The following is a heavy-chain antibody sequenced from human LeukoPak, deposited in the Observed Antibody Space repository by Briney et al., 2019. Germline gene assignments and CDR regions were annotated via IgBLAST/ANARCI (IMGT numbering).Heavy chain of an antibody. V-gene: IGHV3-30*04. J-gene: IGHJ4*02. Sequence: GGSLRLSCAASGFTFSSYAMHWVRQAPGKGLEWVAVISYDGSNKYYADSVKGRFTISRDNSKNTPYLQMNSLRAEDTAVYYCAKGTGRVDYWGQGTLVTVSS. D-gene: IGHD3-10*01. CDR2: ISYDGSNK. CDR1: GFTFSSYA. CDR3: AKGTGRVDY.